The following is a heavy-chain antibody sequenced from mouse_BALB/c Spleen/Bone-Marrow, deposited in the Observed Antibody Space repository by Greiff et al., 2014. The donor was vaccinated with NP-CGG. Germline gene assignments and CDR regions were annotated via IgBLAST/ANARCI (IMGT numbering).Heavy chain of an antibody. D-gene: IGHD3-3*01. V-gene: IGHV5-17*02. CDR1: GFTFSSFV. CDR2: ISSGSSTI. J-gene: IGHJ4*01. CDR3: TRSGTLGAMDY. Sequence: EVKLMESGGGLVQPGGSRKLSCAASGFTFSSFVMHWVRQAPEKGLEWVAYISSGSSTIYYADTMKGRFTISRDNPKNTLFLQMTSLRSEDTAMYYCTRSGTLGAMDYWGQGTSVTVSS.